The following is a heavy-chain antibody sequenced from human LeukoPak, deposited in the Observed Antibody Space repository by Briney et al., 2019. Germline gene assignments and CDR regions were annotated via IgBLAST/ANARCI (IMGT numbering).Heavy chain of an antibody. V-gene: IGHV4-34*01. CDR3: ARDPYYYDSSGYAPFDY. CDR1: GGSISGTYY. CDR2: INHSGST. J-gene: IGHJ4*02. D-gene: IGHD3-22*01. Sequence: SETLSLTCTVSGGSISGTYYWSWIRQPPGKGLEWIGEINHSGSTNYNPSLKSRVTISVDTSKNQFSLKLSSVTAADTAVYYCARDPYYYDSSGYAPFDYWGQGTLVTVSS.